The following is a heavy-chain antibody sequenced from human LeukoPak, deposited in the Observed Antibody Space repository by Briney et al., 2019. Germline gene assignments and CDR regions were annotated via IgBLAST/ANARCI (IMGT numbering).Heavy chain of an antibody. CDR2: IYTSGST. CDR1: GGSISSGSYY. D-gene: IGHD3-16*02. V-gene: IGHV4-61*02. Sequence: SQTLSLTCTVSGGSISSGSYYWSWIRQPAGKGLEWIGRIYTSGSTNYNPSLKSRVTISVDTSKNQFSLKLSSVTAADTAVYYCASTNPEDDYVWGSYRYTEQNGYYFDYWGQGTLVTVSS. CDR3: ASTNPEDDYVWGSYRYTEQNGYYFDY. J-gene: IGHJ4*02.